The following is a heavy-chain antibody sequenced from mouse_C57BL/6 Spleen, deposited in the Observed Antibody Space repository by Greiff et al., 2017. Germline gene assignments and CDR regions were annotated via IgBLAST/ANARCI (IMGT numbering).Heavy chain of an antibody. J-gene: IGHJ2*01. CDR3: ASTTVVAKYYFDY. CDR1: GYSFTGYY. V-gene: IGHV1-31*01. Sequence: EVKLVESGPELVKPGASVKISCKASGYSFTGYYMHWVKQSHGNILDWIGYIYPYNGVSSYNQKFKGKATLTVDKSSSTAYMELRSLTSEDSAVYYCASTTVVAKYYFDYWGQGTTLTVSS. D-gene: IGHD1-1*01. CDR2: IYPYNGVS.